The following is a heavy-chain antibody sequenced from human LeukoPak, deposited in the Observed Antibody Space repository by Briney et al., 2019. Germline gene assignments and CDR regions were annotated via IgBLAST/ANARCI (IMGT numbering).Heavy chain of an antibody. D-gene: IGHD1-26*01. J-gene: IGHJ4*02. CDR1: GFSFSNYA. Sequence: PGRSLRLSCAASGFSFSNYAMHWVRQTPGEGLVWVAVISTDGRDKHYADSVKGRFSISRDNSKSTLYLQMNSLRAEDTAVYYCARDSAAGAVYYFDYWGQGTLVTVSS. CDR3: ARDSAAGAVYYFDY. V-gene: IGHV3-30*04. CDR2: ISTDGRDK.